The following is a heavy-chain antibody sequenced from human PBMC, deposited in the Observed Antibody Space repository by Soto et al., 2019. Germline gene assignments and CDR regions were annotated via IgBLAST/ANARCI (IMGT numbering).Heavy chain of an antibody. V-gene: IGHV4-59*01. Sequence: PSETLSLTFTVSDGSISRYYWSWIRQPPGKGLEWIGYIYYSGSTNYNPSLKSRVTISVDTSKNQFSLKLSSVTAADTAVYYCARYRVGDRIAVAGTTGWAYYYYGMDVWGQGTTVTVSS. D-gene: IGHD6-19*01. CDR1: DGSISRYY. J-gene: IGHJ6*02. CDR3: ARYRVGDRIAVAGTTGWAYYYYGMDV. CDR2: IYYSGST.